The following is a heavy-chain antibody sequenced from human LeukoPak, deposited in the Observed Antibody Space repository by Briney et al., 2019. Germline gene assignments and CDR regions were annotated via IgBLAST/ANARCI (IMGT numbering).Heavy chain of an antibody. Sequence: GGSLRLSCATSGFFFSSYAMSWVRQAPGKGLEWVPSISGSGSKTDYRDSVKGRFTISRDRSTDTLHLHLNNLRVEDTAVYYCATHYYDSNGDSPAFDYWGQGSLVTVSS. J-gene: IGHJ4*02. CDR2: ISGSGSKT. CDR1: GFFFSSYA. D-gene: IGHD3-22*01. V-gene: IGHV3-23*01. CDR3: ATHYYDSNGDSPAFDY.